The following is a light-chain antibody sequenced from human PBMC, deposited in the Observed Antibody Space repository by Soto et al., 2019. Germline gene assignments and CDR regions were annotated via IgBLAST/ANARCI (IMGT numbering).Light chain of an antibody. CDR3: QQYYSYPFT. Sequence: AIRMTQSPSSFSASTGDRVTITCRASQGISSHLAWYQLKPGKAPRLLIYTASYLESGVPSRFSGSGSGTDFTLTISTLQSEDFAVYYCQQYYSYPFTFGGGTKLEIK. V-gene: IGKV1-8*01. CDR2: TAS. J-gene: IGKJ4*01. CDR1: QGISSH.